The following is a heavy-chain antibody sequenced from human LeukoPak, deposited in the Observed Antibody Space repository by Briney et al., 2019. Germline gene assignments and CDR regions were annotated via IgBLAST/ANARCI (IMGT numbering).Heavy chain of an antibody. CDR3: AGQSLGILRAFDV. J-gene: IGHJ3*01. Sequence: GSLRLSCAASGFTFSSYAMSWVRQAPGKGLEWIGEINYSGSTTYNTSLKSRVTVSVDTSKNQFSMTLKSVTAADTAIYYCAGQSLGILRAFDVWGQGTKVTVSS. CDR2: INYSGST. CDR1: GFTFSSYA. V-gene: IGHV4-34*08. D-gene: IGHD2-15*01.